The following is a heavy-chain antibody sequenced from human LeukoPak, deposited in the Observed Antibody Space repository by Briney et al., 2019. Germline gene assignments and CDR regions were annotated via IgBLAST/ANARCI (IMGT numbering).Heavy chain of an antibody. V-gene: IGHV3-33*01. D-gene: IGHD1-26*01. CDR2: IWYDGSNK. J-gene: IGHJ4*02. Sequence: PGGSLRLSCAASGFTFSSYGMHWVRQAPGKGLEWVAVIWYDGSNKYYADSVKGRFTISRDNSKNTLYLQMNSLRAEGTAVYYCARDRWEGTYYFDYWGQGTLVTVSS. CDR3: ARDRWEGTYYFDY. CDR1: GFTFSSYG.